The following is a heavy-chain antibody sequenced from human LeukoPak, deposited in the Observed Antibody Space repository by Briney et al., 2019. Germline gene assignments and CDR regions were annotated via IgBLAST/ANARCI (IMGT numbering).Heavy chain of an antibody. Sequence: SETLSLTCTVSGVSISSSNYYWGWIRLPPGKGLEWIGSIYYSGATYYSPSLKSRVTISVDTSKNQFSLKLSSVTAADTAVYYCARDSVNQGSSDYWGQGTLVTVSS. D-gene: IGHD3-10*01. CDR2: IYYSGAT. CDR3: ARDSVNQGSSDY. V-gene: IGHV4-39*07. CDR1: GVSISSSNYY. J-gene: IGHJ4*02.